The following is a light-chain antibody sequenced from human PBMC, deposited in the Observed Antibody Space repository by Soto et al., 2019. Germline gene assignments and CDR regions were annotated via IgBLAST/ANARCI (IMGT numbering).Light chain of an antibody. Sequence: QSALTQPRSVSGSPGQSVTISCTGTSSDVGGYNYVSWYQQHPGQAPKLMIYDVTKRPSGVPDRFSGSKSGNTASLSISGLQAEDEADYYCSSYGRGYTPLLFGGGTKVTVL. CDR1: SSDVGGYNY. CDR2: DVT. J-gene: IGLJ2*01. CDR3: SSYGRGYTPLL. V-gene: IGLV2-11*01.